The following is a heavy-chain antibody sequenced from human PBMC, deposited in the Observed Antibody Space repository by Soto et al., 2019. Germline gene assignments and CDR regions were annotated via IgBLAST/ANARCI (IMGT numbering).Heavy chain of an antibody. CDR2: IYYSGST. D-gene: IGHD2-15*01. CDR3: ARHAYCTGGSCYSRLYYYYYYMDV. CDR1: GGSISSSNYY. J-gene: IGHJ6*03. V-gene: IGHV4-39*01. Sequence: QLQLQESGPGLVRPSETLSLTCTVSGGSISSSNYYWGWIRQPPGKGLEWIGSIYYSGSTYDNPSLKRRVIISVDTSKNQYSLNLSSVTAADTAVYYCARHAYCTGGSCYSRLYYYYYYMDVWGKGTTVTVSS.